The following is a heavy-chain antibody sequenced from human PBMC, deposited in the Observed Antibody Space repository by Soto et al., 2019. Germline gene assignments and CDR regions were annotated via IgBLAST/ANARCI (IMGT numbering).Heavy chain of an antibody. CDR1: GYSFTSYW. J-gene: IGHJ6*02. CDR2: IDPSDSYT. Sequence: LGESLKISCKGSGYSFTSYWISWVRQMPGKGLEWMGRIDPSDSYTNYSPSFQGHVTISADKSISTAYLQWSSLKASDTAMYYCATWAPSLPGGYYTPGMDVWGQGTTVTVSS. V-gene: IGHV5-10-1*01. CDR3: ATWAPSLPGGYYTPGMDV. D-gene: IGHD3-3*01.